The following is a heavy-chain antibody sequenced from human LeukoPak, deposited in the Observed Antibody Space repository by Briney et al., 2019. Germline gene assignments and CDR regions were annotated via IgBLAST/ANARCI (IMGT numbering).Heavy chain of an antibody. CDR3: AKGSLGSWYFFDY. CDR1: GFTFNIYA. J-gene: IGHJ4*02. Sequence: PGGSLRLSCAASGFTFNIYAMSWVRQAPGEGPEWVSTISSSDNTYYADYVKGRFTISRDNSKNTLYLQMNSLRAEDTAVYYCAKGSLGSWYFFDYWGQGTLVTVSS. D-gene: IGHD6-13*01. CDR2: ISSSDNT. V-gene: IGHV3-23*01.